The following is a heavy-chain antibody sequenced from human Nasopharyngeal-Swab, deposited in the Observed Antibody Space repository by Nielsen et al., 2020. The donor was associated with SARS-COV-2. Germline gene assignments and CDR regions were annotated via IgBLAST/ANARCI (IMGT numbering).Heavy chain of an antibody. V-gene: IGHV1-18*01. Sequence: ASVKVSCKASGYSFINYGITWVRQAPGHGREWVGWISTYNGKTKYAESVQGRLTMTTDTSTSTAYMQLTSLRSDDTAVYYCARNADSGSYYDWGQGTLVTVSS. D-gene: IGHD1-26*01. J-gene: IGHJ4*02. CDR2: ISTYNGKT. CDR3: ARNADSGSYYD. CDR1: GYSFINYG.